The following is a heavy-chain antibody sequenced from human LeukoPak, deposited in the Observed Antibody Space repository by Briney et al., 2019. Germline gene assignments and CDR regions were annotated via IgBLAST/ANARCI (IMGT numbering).Heavy chain of an antibody. CDR3: ARALSIAAAGTDSSYYYYGMDV. CDR2: FDPEDGET. Sequence: ASVKVSCKVSGYTLTELSMHWVRQAPGKGLEWMGGFDPEDGETIYAQKFQGRVTMTEDTSTDTAYMELSSLRSEDTAVYYCARALSIAAAGTDSSYYYYGMDVWGQGTTVTVSS. CDR1: GYTLTELS. J-gene: IGHJ6*02. V-gene: IGHV1-24*01. D-gene: IGHD6-13*01.